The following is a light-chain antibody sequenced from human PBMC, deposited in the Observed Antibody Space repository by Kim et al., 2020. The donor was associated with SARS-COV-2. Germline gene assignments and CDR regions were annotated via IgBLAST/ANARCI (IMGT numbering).Light chain of an antibody. CDR3: GAWDSSLSDGGNV. Sequence: VPLSCSGITSNPAKNYVAWYQQFPGTAPHLLIYDNNQRPSGTPDRFSGSKSGTSATLRITGLQPGDEADYYCGAWDSSLSDGGNVFGTGTKVTVL. CDR1: TSNPAKNY. J-gene: IGLJ1*01. CDR2: DNN. V-gene: IGLV1-51*01.